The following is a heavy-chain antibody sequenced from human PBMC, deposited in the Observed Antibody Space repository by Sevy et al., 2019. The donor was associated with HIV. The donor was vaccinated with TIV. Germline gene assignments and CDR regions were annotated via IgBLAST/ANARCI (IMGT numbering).Heavy chain of an antibody. CDR3: ARDGRVGQWLEQIDY. CDR1: GYTFTGYY. CDR2: INPNSGGT. V-gene: IGHV1-2*02. J-gene: IGHJ4*02. D-gene: IGHD6-19*01. Sequence: ASVKVSCKASGYTFTGYYMHWVRQAPGQGLEWMGWINPNSGGTNYAQKFQGRVTMTRDTSLSTAYMELSRLRSDDTAVYYCARDGRVGQWLEQIDYWGQGTLVTVSS.